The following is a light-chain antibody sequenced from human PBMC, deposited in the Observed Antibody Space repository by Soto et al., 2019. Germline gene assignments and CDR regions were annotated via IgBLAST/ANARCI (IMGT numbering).Light chain of an antibody. V-gene: IGKV3-11*01. J-gene: IGKJ5*01. CDR1: QSVSGY. Sequence: ETVLTQSPVNVSLSPWGTAILSCRASQSVSGYLAWYQQKPGQAPRLLIYDAFNRATGIPARFSGSGSGTDFTLTISRLEPEDFAVYYCQHRYNWLIAFGQGTRLEI. CDR3: QHRYNWLIA. CDR2: DAF.